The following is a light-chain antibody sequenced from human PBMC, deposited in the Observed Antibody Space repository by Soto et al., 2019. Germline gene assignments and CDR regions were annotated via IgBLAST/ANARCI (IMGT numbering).Light chain of an antibody. V-gene: IGKV1-5*01. CDR3: QHYNTYPWT. CDR2: NAS. CDR1: QSISSW. Sequence: DIQMTQSPSILSASVGDRVTITCRASQSISSWLAWYQQKPGKAPNLLIHNASHLDSGVPSRFSGSGSGTEVTLTISSLQPEDFATYYCQHYNTYPWTFGQGTKVEIK. J-gene: IGKJ1*01.